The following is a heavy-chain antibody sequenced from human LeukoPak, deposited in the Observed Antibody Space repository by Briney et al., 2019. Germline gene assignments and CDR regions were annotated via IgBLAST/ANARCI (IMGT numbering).Heavy chain of an antibody. CDR3: ARDGQQLAPYTMDV. V-gene: IGHV3-33*01. CDR2: IWYDGSNK. J-gene: IGHJ6*02. D-gene: IGHD6-13*01. Sequence: GRSLRLSCAASGFSFRSHAMHWVRQAPGKGLEWVAQIWYDGSNKYYTDSVKGRSTISRDNSESTLYLQMNSLRAEDTAAYYCARDGQQLAPYTMDVWGQGTTVTVSS. CDR1: GFSFRSHA.